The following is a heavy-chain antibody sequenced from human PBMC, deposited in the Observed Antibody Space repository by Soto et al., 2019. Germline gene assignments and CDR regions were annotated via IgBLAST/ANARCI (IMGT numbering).Heavy chain of an antibody. CDR3: AKAFKVSGGHYGSLNYYYGMDV. D-gene: IGHD3-10*01. Sequence: GGSLRLSCAASGFTFSDFGMHWVRQAPGKGLEWVAIISYDGILKYYADSVKGRFTISRDTSKGAVYLQMNSLTPEDTAVYYCAKAFKVSGGHYGSLNYYYGMDVWGQGTTVTVSS. CDR2: ISYDGILK. V-gene: IGHV3-30*18. CDR1: GFTFSDFG. J-gene: IGHJ6*02.